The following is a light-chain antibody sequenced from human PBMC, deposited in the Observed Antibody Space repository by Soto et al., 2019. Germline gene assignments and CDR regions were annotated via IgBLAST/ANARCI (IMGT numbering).Light chain of an antibody. V-gene: IGLV1-40*01. Sequence: QSALTQPPSVSGAPGQRVTISCTGSSSNIGAGYDVHWYQQLPGTAPKLLIYGNSNRPSEVPDRFSGSKSGTSASLAITGLQAEDEADYYCQSYDSSLSGCYVFGTGTKVTV. J-gene: IGLJ1*01. CDR1: SSNIGAGYD. CDR2: GNS. CDR3: QSYDSSLSGCYV.